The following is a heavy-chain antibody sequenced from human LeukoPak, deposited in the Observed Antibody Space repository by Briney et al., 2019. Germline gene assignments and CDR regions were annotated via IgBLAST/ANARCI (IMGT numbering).Heavy chain of an antibody. Sequence: PSETLSLTCTVSGGSIGTFYWSWIRQAPGKGLEYIGYIYNSGSTNYNPSLKSRVTISVDMSKNQFSLKLTSVTAADTAVYYCARATWPELPVDWGQGTLVTVSS. V-gene: IGHV4-59*01. CDR3: ARATWPELPVD. D-gene: IGHD5-24*01. CDR2: IYNSGST. CDR1: GGSIGTFY. J-gene: IGHJ4*02.